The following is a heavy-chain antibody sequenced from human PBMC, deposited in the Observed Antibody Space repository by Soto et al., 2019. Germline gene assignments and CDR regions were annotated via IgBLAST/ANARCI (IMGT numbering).Heavy chain of an antibody. Sequence: QVQLQESGPGLVKPSQTLSLTCTVSGDSISNGAYYWTWIRQLPGKGLEWIGYIYYSGSTYYIPSLQSRVTISVDTSQTQFSLKLTSVTAADTAVYYCARVRRTEGHLDYWYFDVWGHGTLVTVSS. CDR3: ARVRRTEGHLDYWYFDV. V-gene: IGHV4-31*03. J-gene: IGHJ2*01. CDR1: GDSISNGAYY. CDR2: IYYSGST. D-gene: IGHD1-1*01.